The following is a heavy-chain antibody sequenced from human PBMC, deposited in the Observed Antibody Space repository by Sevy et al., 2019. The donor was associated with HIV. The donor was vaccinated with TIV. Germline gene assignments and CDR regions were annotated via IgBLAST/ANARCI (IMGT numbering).Heavy chain of an antibody. CDR3: ARAPPPVNRYYYGSGSHDYYYYMDV. Sequence: ASVKVSCKASGGTFSSYAISWVRQAPGQGLEWMGGIIPIFGTANYAQKFQGRVTITADKSTSTAYMELSRLRSEERAVYYCARAPPPVNRYYYGSGSHDYYYYMDVWGKGTTVTVSS. CDR1: GGTFSSYA. V-gene: IGHV1-69*06. CDR2: IIPIFGTA. D-gene: IGHD3-10*01. J-gene: IGHJ6*03.